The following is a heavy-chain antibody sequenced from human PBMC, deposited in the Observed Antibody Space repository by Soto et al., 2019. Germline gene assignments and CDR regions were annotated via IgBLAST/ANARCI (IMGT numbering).Heavy chain of an antibody. CDR2: ISSSSSTI. V-gene: IGHV3-48*01. J-gene: IGHJ6*03. Sequence: PGGSLRLSCAASGFTSSSYGMNWVRQAPGKGLEWVSYISSSSSTIYYADSVKGRFTISRDNAKNSLYLQMNSLRAEDTAVYYCARDLGVYSGYDSYYYYYYMDVWGKGTTVTVSS. CDR3: ARDLGVYSGYDSYYYYYYMDV. D-gene: IGHD5-12*01. CDR1: GFTSSSYG.